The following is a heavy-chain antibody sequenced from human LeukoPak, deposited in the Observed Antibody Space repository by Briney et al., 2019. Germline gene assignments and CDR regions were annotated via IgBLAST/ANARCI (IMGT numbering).Heavy chain of an antibody. CDR3: ARHGGTLDYFDY. Sequence: PSETLSLTCNVSGGSISTCYWSWIRQPPGKGLEWIGYISDGGVTSYNPSLKGRVTISVDSPKNRFSLRLTSLTAVDTAQYYCARHGGTLDYFDYWGPGSLVTVSS. D-gene: IGHD1-26*01. CDR2: ISDGGVT. CDR1: GGSISTCY. J-gene: IGHJ4*02. V-gene: IGHV4-59*08.